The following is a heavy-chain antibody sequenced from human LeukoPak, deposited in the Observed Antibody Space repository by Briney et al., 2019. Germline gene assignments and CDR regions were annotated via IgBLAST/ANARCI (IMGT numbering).Heavy chain of an antibody. CDR3: AKDGEDIVVIPAAYMDV. D-gene: IGHD2-2*01. Sequence: GGSLRLSCAASGFTFSIYAMSWVRQAPGKGLEWVSTVSGSGHSTFYADSVKGRFTISRDNSKNTLYLQMNSLRAEDTALYYCAKDGEDIVVIPAAYMDVWGKGTTVTISS. CDR1: GFTFSIYA. J-gene: IGHJ6*03. CDR2: VSGSGHST. V-gene: IGHV3-23*01.